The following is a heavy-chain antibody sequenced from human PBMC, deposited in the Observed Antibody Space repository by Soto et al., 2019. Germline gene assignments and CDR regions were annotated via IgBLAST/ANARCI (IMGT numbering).Heavy chain of an antibody. Sequence: ASVKVSCKASGYTFTSYAMHWVRQAPGQGLEWMGWINAGNGNTKYSQKLQGRVTISADKSTSTAYMELSSLRSDDTAVYYCASGSLYGSGSYPVDYWGQGTLVTVSS. CDR2: INAGNGNT. D-gene: IGHD3-10*01. CDR1: GYTFTSYA. J-gene: IGHJ4*01. V-gene: IGHV1-3*01. CDR3: ASGSLYGSGSYPVDY.